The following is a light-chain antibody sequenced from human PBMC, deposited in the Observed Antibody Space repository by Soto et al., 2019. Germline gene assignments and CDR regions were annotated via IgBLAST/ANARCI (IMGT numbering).Light chain of an antibody. CDR1: SSNIGSNS. CDR3: AAWDDSLNGLYV. Sequence: QSVLPQPPSASGTPGQRVTISFSGSSSNIGSNSVNWYQQLPGTAPKLLIYSDNQRPSGVPDRFSGSKSGTSASLAISGLQSEDEADYYCAAWDDSLNGLYVFGTGTKLTVL. CDR2: SDN. V-gene: IGLV1-44*01. J-gene: IGLJ1*01.